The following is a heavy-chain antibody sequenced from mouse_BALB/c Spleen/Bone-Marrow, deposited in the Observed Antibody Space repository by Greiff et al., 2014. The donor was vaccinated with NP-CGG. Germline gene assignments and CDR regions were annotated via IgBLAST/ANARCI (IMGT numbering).Heavy chain of an antibody. CDR3: ARSGYYGSSSFAMDY. J-gene: IGHJ4*01. D-gene: IGHD1-1*01. V-gene: IGHV1-80*01. CDR1: GYAFSSYW. Sequence: VKLQESGAELVRPGSSVKISCKASGYAFSSYWMNWVKQRPGQGLEWIGQIYPGDGDTNYNGKFKGKATLTADKSSSTAYMQLSSLTSEDSAVYFCARSGYYGSSSFAMDYWGQGTSVTVSS. CDR2: IYPGDGDT.